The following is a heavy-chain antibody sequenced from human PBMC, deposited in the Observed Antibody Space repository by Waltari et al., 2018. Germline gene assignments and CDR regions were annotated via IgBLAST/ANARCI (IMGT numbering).Heavy chain of an antibody. CDR3: ARLSTVVYYYGMDV. CDR2: INAVNGNT. Sequence: QVQLVQSGAEVKKPGASVKVSCKASGYTFTSYAMHWVRQAPGQRLEWMGWINAVNGNTKYSQRFQGRVTITRDTSASTAYMELSSLRSEDTAVYYCARLSTVVYYYGMDVWGQGTTVTVSS. CDR1: GYTFTSYA. D-gene: IGHD2-21*01. V-gene: IGHV1-3*01. J-gene: IGHJ6*02.